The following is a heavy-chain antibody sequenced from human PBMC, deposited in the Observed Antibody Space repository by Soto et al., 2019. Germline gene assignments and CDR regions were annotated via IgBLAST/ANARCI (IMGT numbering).Heavy chain of an antibody. Sequence: SVKVSCKASGYTFTNYYIHWVRQARGQRLEWIGWIVVGSGNTNYAQKFQERVTITRDMSTSTAYKELSSLRSEDTAVYYCAAAVGTMVRGVFYYYGMDVWGQGTTVTVSS. CDR2: IVVGSGNT. D-gene: IGHD3-10*01. V-gene: IGHV1-58*02. J-gene: IGHJ6*02. CDR3: AAAVGTMVRGVFYYYGMDV. CDR1: GYTFTNYY.